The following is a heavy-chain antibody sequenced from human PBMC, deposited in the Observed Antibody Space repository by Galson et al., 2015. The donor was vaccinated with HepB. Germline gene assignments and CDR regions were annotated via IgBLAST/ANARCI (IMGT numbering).Heavy chain of an antibody. V-gene: IGHV3-23*01. J-gene: IGHJ4*02. CDR1: GYTFSSYA. CDR3: AKVSDSRAGYFDY. CDR2: ISGSGGST. D-gene: IGHD2-21*02. Sequence: SLRLSCAASGYTFSSYAMRWVRQAPGKGLEWVSAISGSGGSTYYADYVKGRFTITRDNSKNTLYLEMNSLRAEDTAVYYCAKVSDSRAGYFDYWGQGTLVTVSS.